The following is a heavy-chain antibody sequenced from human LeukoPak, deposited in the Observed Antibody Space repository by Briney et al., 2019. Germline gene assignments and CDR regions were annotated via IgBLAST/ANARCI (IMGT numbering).Heavy chain of an antibody. Sequence: PGGPLRLSCAASGFTFSSYWMSWVRQAPGKGLEWVANIKQDGSEKYYVDSVKGRFTISRDNAKNSLYLQMNSLRAEDTAVYYCARDDPIVVVPAAMARDYYYYGMDVWGQGTTVTVSS. CDR1: GFTFSSYW. CDR2: IKQDGSEK. D-gene: IGHD2-2*01. V-gene: IGHV3-7*01. J-gene: IGHJ6*02. CDR3: ARDDPIVVVPAAMARDYYYYGMDV.